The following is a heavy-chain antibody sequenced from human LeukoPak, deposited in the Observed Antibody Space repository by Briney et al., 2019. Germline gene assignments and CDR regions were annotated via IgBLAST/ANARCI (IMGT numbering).Heavy chain of an antibody. CDR3: ARDKDSGPYYYYGMDV. J-gene: IGHJ6*02. CDR2: ISYDGSNK. V-gene: IGHV3-30-3*01. Sequence: GGSLRLSCAASGFTFSSYAMHWVRQAPGKGLEWVAVISYDGSNKYYADSVKGRFTISRDNSKNTLYLQMNSLRAEDTAVYYCARDKDSGPYYYYGMDVWGQGTTVTVSS. CDR1: GFTFSSYA. D-gene: IGHD3-10*01.